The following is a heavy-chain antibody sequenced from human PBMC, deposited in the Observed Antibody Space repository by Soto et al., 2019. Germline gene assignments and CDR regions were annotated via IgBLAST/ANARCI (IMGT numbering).Heavy chain of an antibody. J-gene: IGHJ5*02. D-gene: IGHD4-17*01. CDR1: GFTFSAYY. Sequence: QVQLVESGGGLVKPGGSLRLSCAASGFTFSAYYMSWIRQAPGKGLEWVSYISSSGSTIYYTDSVKRRFTISRNNAKNSLYLQMNSLRAEDTAVYYCARGGFSGDYVPFDPWGQGTLVTVSS. CDR3: ARGGFSGDYVPFDP. V-gene: IGHV3-11*01. CDR2: ISSSGSTI.